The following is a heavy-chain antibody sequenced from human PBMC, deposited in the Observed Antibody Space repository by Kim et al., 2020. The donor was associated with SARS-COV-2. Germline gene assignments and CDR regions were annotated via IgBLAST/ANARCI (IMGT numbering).Heavy chain of an antibody. V-gene: IGHV3-33*01. CDR3: ARDDARFNYGMDV. Sequence: YYAESGKGRFTISRDNSKNTLYLQMNSLRAEDTAVYYCARDDARFNYGMDVWGQGTTVTVSS. D-gene: IGHD3-3*01. J-gene: IGHJ6*02.